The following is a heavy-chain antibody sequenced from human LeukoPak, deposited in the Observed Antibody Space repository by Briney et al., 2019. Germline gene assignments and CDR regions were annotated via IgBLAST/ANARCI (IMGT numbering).Heavy chain of an antibody. CDR1: GYTLTELS. Sequence: ASVKVSCKVSGYTLTELSMHWVRQAPGKGLEWMGGFDPEDGETIYAQKFQGRVTMTEDTSTDTAYMELSSLRSEDTAVYYCATNPHYYYYMDVWGKGTTVTVSS. J-gene: IGHJ6*03. CDR2: FDPEDGET. CDR3: ATNPHYYYYMDV. V-gene: IGHV1-24*01.